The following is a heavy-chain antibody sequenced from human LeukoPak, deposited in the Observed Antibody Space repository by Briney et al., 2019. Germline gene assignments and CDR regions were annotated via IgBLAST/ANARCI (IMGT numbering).Heavy chain of an antibody. CDR2: INPNSGGT. Sequence: ASVKVSCKASGYTFTGYYMHWVRQAPGQGLEWMGWINPNSGGTNYAQKFQGRVTMTRDTSISTAYMELGRLRSDDTAVYYCARGGGIAAAWNDYWGQGTLVTVSS. V-gene: IGHV1-2*02. CDR3: ARGGGIAAAWNDY. D-gene: IGHD6-13*01. J-gene: IGHJ4*02. CDR1: GYTFTGYY.